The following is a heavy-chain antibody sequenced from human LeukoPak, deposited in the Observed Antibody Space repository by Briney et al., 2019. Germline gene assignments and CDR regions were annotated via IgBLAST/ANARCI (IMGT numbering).Heavy chain of an antibody. V-gene: IGHV1-2*02. CDR2: INPNNGDA. Sequence: ASVKVSCKASGFIFTAYYIHWVRQAPGQGLEWMGWINPNNGDANYAQKFQGRVTMTTDTSTSTAYMELRSLRSDDTAVYYCARDKDVERMDVWGQGTTVTVSS. CDR3: ARDKDVERMDV. J-gene: IGHJ6*02. CDR1: GFIFTAYY. D-gene: IGHD1-1*01.